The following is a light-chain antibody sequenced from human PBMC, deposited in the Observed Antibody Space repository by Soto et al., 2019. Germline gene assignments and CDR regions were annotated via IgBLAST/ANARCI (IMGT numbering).Light chain of an antibody. CDR3: SSYTSTSTYV. Sequence: QSVLTQPASVSGSPGQSITISCTVTSSDVGGYHYVSWYQQHPGKAPKLMIYEVINRPSGVSNRFSASKSGNTASLTISGLQAEDEADYYCSSYTSTSTYVFGTGTKVTLL. V-gene: IGLV2-14*01. CDR1: SSDVGGYHY. CDR2: EVI. J-gene: IGLJ1*01.